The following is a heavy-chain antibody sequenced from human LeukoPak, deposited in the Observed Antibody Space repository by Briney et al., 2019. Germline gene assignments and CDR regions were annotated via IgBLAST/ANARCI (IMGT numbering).Heavy chain of an antibody. D-gene: IGHD2-2*01. CDR1: GYSISSGYY. CDR2: IYYSGST. V-gene: IGHV4-38-2*02. CDR3: ARDWGGYCSSTSCLWGSWFDP. Sequence: PSETLSLTCTVSGYSISSGYYWGWIRQPPGKGLEWIGSIYYSGSTYYNPSLKSRVTISVDTSKNQFSLKLSSVTAADTAVYYCARDWGGYCSSTSCLWGSWFDPWGQGTLVTVSS. J-gene: IGHJ5*02.